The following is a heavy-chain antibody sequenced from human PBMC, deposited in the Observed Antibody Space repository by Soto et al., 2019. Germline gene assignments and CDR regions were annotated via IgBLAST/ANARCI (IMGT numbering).Heavy chain of an antibody. CDR3: ATNGSSGYYRNY. D-gene: IGHD3-22*01. V-gene: IGHV3-48*02. CDR2: ISSSSSSI. CDR1: GFTFSSHS. Sequence: QSGGSLRLSCAASGFTFSSHSMNWVRQAPGKGLEWVSYISSSSSSIYYADSVKGRFTISRDNAKNSLYLQMNSLRDEDTAVYYCATNGSSGYYRNYWGQGALVTVSS. J-gene: IGHJ4*02.